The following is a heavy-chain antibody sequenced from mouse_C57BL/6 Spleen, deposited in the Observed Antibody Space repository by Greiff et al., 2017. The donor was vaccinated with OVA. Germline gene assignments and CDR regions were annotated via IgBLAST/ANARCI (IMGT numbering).Heavy chain of an antibody. J-gene: IGHJ2*01. CDR2: IDPANGNT. D-gene: IGHD3-2*02. CDR1: GFKIKNNY. Sequence: EVKLQQSVAELVRPGASVKLSCTASGFKIKNNYMHWVKQRPEQGLEWIGRIDPANGNTKYAPMFQGKATISADTSSHTAYLQLSSLTSEDTASYYCARSSPEGYYLDNWGQGTTLSVSS. CDR3: ARSSPEGYYLDN. V-gene: IGHV14-3*01.